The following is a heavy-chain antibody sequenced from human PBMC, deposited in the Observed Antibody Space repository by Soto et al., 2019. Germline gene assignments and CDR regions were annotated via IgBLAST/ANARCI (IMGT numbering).Heavy chain of an antibody. CDR1: GFTFSSYA. J-gene: IGHJ3*02. D-gene: IGHD2-15*01. Sequence: GGSLRLSCSASGFTFSSYAMHWVRQAPGKGLEYVSAISSNGGSTYYADSVKGRFTISRDNSKSTLYLQMSSLRAEDTAVYYCGVVAATDAFDIWGQGTMVTVSS. CDR3: GVVAATDAFDI. V-gene: IGHV3-64D*08. CDR2: ISSNGGST.